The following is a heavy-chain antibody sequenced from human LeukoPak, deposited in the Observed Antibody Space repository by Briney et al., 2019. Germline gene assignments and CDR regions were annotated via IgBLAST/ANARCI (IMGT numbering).Heavy chain of an antibody. CDR1: GGSMISDNYF. CDR2: LLSNGFV. CDR3: AREVNVAAPDDAFDI. J-gene: IGHJ3*02. D-gene: IGHD1-14*01. V-gene: IGHV4-30-4*08. Sequence: SGTLSLTCTVSGGSMISDNYFWSWVRQPPGKGLEFIGYLLSNGFVYSNPSLESRVTISMDKSKNQFSLNLRSVTAADTAIYYCAREVNVAAPDDAFDIWGQGTMVTVSS.